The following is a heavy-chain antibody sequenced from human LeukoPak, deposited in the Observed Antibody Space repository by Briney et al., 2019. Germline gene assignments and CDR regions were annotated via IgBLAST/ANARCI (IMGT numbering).Heavy chain of an antibody. J-gene: IGHJ3*02. V-gene: IGHV3-21*01. CDR2: ISSSSSYI. CDR1: GFTFSSYW. Sequence: GGSLRLSCAASGFTFSSYWMHWVRQAPGKGLEWVSSISSSSSYIYYADSVKGRFTISRDNAKNSLYLQMNSLRAEDTAVYYCARDIPYSSGWFPYVDAFDIWGQGTMVTVSS. CDR3: ARDIPYSSGWFPYVDAFDI. D-gene: IGHD6-19*01.